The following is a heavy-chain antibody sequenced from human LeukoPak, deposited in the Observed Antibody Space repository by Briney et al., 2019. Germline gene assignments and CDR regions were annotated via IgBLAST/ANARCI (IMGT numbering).Heavy chain of an antibody. J-gene: IGHJ5*01. Sequence: SETLSLTCTVSGGSISSYYWSWIRQPPGKGLEWIGYIYYSGSTTYNPSLKSRVAISVDTSKNQFSLKLSSVTAADPAGYYCGXXXXXGYNLGWFDSWGQGTLVTVSS. CDR1: GGSISSYY. CDR2: IYYSGST. V-gene: IGHV4-59*08. D-gene: IGHD5-24*01. CDR3: GXXXXXGYNLGWFDS.